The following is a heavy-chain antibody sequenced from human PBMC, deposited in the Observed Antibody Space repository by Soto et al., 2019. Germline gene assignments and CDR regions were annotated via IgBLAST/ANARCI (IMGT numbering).Heavy chain of an antibody. CDR2: IIPIFGTA. V-gene: IGHV1-69*13. CDR3: ARDIQYYYDSSSPRGWFDP. Sequence: ASVKVSCKASGGTFSSYAISWVRQAPGQGLEWMGGIIPIFGTANYAQKFQGRVTITADESTSTAYMELSSLRSEDTAVYYCARDIQYYYDSSSPRGWFDPWGQGTLGTVSS. D-gene: IGHD3-22*01. CDR1: GGTFSSYA. J-gene: IGHJ5*02.